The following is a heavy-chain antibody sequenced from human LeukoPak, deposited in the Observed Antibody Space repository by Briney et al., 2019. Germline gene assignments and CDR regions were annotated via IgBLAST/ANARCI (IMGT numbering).Heavy chain of an antibody. J-gene: IGHJ4*02. CDR3: ARDLGFGELLYNLPDY. V-gene: IGHV1-2*02. CDR2: INPNSGGT. CDR1: GYTFTGYY. D-gene: IGHD3-10*01. Sequence: HGASVKLSCTPSGYTFTGYYMDWVRHAPGQGLEWMGWINPNSGGTNYTQKFQGRVTMTRDTSISTAYMELSRLRSDDTAVYYCARDLGFGELLYNLPDYWGKGTLVTVSS.